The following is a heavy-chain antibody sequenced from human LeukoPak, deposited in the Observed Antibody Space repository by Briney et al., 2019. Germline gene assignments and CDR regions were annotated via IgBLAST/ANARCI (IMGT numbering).Heavy chain of an antibody. V-gene: IGHV3-7*01. D-gene: IGHD2-15*01. Sequence: GSLRLSCAASEFTFRTYWMSWVRQAPGKGLEGVADIKQDGSEKYYVDSVKGRFTISRQNAKNSLFLQMNSLRAEDTAVYYCARHRSGGSQDDAFDIWGQGTMVTVSS. CDR1: EFTFRTYW. CDR2: IKQDGSEK. CDR3: ARHRSGGSQDDAFDI. J-gene: IGHJ3*02.